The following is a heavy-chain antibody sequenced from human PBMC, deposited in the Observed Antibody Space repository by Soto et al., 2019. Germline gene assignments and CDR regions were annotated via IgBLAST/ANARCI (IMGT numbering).Heavy chain of an antibody. D-gene: IGHD3-22*01. Sequence: GESLKISCKGSGYSFTSYWIGWVRQMPGKGLEWMGIIYPGDSDTRYSPSFQGQVTISADKSISTAYLQWSSLKASDTAMYYCARHGDRDYYYYGMDVWGRGTTVTVSS. CDR3: ARHGDRDYYYYGMDV. J-gene: IGHJ6*02. V-gene: IGHV5-51*01. CDR2: IYPGDSDT. CDR1: GYSFTSYW.